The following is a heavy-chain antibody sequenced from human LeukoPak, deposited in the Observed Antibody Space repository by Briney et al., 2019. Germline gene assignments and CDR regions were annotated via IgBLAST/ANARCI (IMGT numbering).Heavy chain of an antibody. CDR1: GFTFSSYS. D-gene: IGHD1-26*01. V-gene: IGHV3-21*01. Sequence: GSLRLSCAASGFTFSSYSMNWVRQAPGKGLEGVSSISSSSSYIYYADSVKGRFTIPRDNAKNSLYLQMNSLRAEDTAVYYCAREGVGATANFDYWGQGTLVTVSS. J-gene: IGHJ4*02. CDR2: ISSSSSYI. CDR3: AREGVGATANFDY.